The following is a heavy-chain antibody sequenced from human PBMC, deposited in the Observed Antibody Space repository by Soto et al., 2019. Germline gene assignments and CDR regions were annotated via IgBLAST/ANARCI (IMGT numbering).Heavy chain of an antibody. CDR3: AREPDGGYLDY. D-gene: IGHD2-2*01. CDR2: VFTSGST. J-gene: IGHJ4*02. V-gene: IGHV4-4*07. Sequence: SETLSLTCTVSGVSISDSYWAWIRQPAGKGLEWIGRVFTSGSTTYNPSLKSRVTMSVDASTRQFFLRLNSLTAADTAVYYCAREPDGGYLDYWGQGALVTVSS. CDR1: GVSISDSY.